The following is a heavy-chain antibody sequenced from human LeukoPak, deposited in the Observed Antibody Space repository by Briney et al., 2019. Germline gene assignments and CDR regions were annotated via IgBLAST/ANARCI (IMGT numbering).Heavy chain of an antibody. CDR1: GGTFSSYA. V-gene: IGHV1-69*05. Sequence: SVKVSCKASGGTFSSYAISWVRQAPGQGLEWMGGIIPIFGTANYAQKFQGRVTITTDESTSTAYMELSSLRSEDTAVYYCARDGYSSGYRYYFDYWGQGTLVTVSS. J-gene: IGHJ4*02. CDR3: ARDGYSSGYRYYFDY. CDR2: IIPIFGTA. D-gene: IGHD3-22*01.